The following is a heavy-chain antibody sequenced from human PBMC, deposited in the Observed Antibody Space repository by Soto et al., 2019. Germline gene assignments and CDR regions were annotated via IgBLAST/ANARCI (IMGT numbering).Heavy chain of an antibody. CDR2: IKSETGGGTT. V-gene: IGHV3-15*07. J-gene: IGHJ5*02. Sequence: EVQVVESGGGLVQPGKSLRLSCAASGFLFINAWMNWFRQAPGKGLEWVGRIKSETGGGTTDYAAPVKGRFTIARDDSKNMLYLQMNSLKTEDTAVYYCTTTYTGGSFYTWGQGTLVTVSS. CDR1: GFLFINAW. CDR3: TTTYTGGSFYT. D-gene: IGHD1-26*01.